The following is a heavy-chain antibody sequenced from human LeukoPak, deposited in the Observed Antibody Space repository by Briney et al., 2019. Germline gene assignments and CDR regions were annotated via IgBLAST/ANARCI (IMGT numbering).Heavy chain of an antibody. D-gene: IGHD5-18*01. Sequence: ASVKVSCKASGYTFTSYDINWVRQATGQGLEWMGWMNPNSGNTGYAQKFQGRVTMTEDTSTDTAYMELSSLRSEDTAVYYCATDFRSVDTAMVWGQGTLVTVSS. J-gene: IGHJ4*02. CDR3: ATDFRSVDTAMV. V-gene: IGHV1-8*01. CDR2: MNPNSGNT. CDR1: GYTFTSYD.